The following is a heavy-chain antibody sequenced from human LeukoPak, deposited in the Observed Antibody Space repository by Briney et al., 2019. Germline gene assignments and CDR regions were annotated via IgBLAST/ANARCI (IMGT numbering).Heavy chain of an antibody. Sequence: GASVTVSCKASGYTFTGCYMHWVRQAPGQGLEWMGWINPNSGGTSYAQKFQGRVTMTRDTSISTAYMELSRLRSDDTAVYYCARVGYSGYDYAGGVDYWGQGTLVTVSS. J-gene: IGHJ4*02. CDR3: ARVGYSGYDYAGGVDY. D-gene: IGHD5-12*01. V-gene: IGHV1-2*02. CDR2: INPNSGGT. CDR1: GYTFTGCY.